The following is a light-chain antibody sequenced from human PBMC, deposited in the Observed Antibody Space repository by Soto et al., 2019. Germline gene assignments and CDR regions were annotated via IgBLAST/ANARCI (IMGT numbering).Light chain of an antibody. CDR3: QQSYSTPWT. CDR1: QSISSY. CDR2: AAS. Sequence: DIQMTQSPSSLSASVGDRVTITCRASQSISSYLNWYQQNPGKAPKLLIYAASSLQSGVPSRFSGSGSGTDFTLTISSLQHEDFATYYCQQSYSTPWTFGQGTKVEIK. J-gene: IGKJ1*01. V-gene: IGKV1-39*01.